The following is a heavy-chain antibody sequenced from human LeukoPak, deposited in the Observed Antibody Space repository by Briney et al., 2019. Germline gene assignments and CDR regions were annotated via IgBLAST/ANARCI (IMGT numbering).Heavy chain of an antibody. CDR1: GFTFSSYA. V-gene: IGHV3-30-3*01. CDR2: ISYDGSNK. CDR3: ARDSAAYCGGDCPFDY. Sequence: PGKSLRLSCAASGFTFSSYAMHWVRQAPGKGLEWVAVISYDGSNKYYADSVKGRFTISRDNSKNTLYLQMNSLRAEDTAVYYCARDSAAYCGGDCPFDYWGQGTLVTVSS. D-gene: IGHD2-21*01. J-gene: IGHJ4*02.